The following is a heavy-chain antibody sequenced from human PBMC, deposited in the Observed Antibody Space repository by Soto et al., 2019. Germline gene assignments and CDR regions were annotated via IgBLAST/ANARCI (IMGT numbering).Heavy chain of an antibody. Sequence: QVQLVQSGAEVKKPGASVKVSCKASGYTFTSYDINWVRQATGQGLEWMGWMNPNSGNTGYAQKFQGRVTMTRNTSISTAYMELSSLRSEDTAVYYCARGLKFIVPAADNWFDPWGQGTLVTVSS. CDR1: GYTFTSYD. V-gene: IGHV1-8*01. D-gene: IGHD2-2*01. CDR2: MNPNSGNT. CDR3: ARGLKFIVPAADNWFDP. J-gene: IGHJ5*02.